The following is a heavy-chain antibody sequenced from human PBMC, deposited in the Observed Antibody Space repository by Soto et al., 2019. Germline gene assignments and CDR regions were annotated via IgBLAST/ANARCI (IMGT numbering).Heavy chain of an antibody. CDR2: ISYDGSNE. V-gene: IGHV3-30*18. J-gene: IGHJ4*02. D-gene: IGHD3-22*01. CDR3: AKDTYFRDSSGYYVFDY. Sequence: QVHQVESGGGVVQPGRSLRLSCEASGFTFSNYGTHWVRQAPGEGLEWVAHISYDGSNEHYTDSVKGRFTISRDNSKNMVFLHMNSLRPEDTAVYHCAKDTYFRDSSGYYVFDYWGQGTLVTVSS. CDR1: GFTFSNYG.